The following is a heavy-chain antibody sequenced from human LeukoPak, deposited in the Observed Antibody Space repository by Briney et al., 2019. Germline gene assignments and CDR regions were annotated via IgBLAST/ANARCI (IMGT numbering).Heavy chain of an antibody. Sequence: GGSLRLSCAASGFTLSSYWMTWVRQAPGKGLEWVADIKQDGSERNYVDSVKGRFTISRDNAKNSLYLQMNTLRDEDTAVYYCATGAGCGYWGQGTLVTVSS. CDR3: ATGAGCGY. J-gene: IGHJ4*02. CDR1: GFTLSSYW. CDR2: IKQDGSER. D-gene: IGHD6-19*01. V-gene: IGHV3-7*03.